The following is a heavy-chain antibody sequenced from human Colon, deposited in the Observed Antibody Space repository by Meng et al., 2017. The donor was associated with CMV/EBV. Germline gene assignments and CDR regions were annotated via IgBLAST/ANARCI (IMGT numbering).Heavy chain of an antibody. J-gene: IGHJ4*02. Sequence: QWQLVKSGTEVKKPGASVKVSCKTSGYTFTANHLHWVRQAPGQGLEWMGWIYPQDGGTYFAQKFQDRVTLTRDTSITTAYMELSGLTSDDTAIYYCVRESWYFDFWGEGTLVTVSS. CDR3: VRESWYFDF. D-gene: IGHD6-13*01. CDR2: IYPQDGGT. V-gene: IGHV1-2*02. CDR1: GYTFTANH.